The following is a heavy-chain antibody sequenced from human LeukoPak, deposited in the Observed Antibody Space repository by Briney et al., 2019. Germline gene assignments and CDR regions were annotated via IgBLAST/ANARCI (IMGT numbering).Heavy chain of an antibody. CDR1: GFTFSTFA. V-gene: IGHV3-23*01. CDR2: VSASGATT. J-gene: IGHJ6*03. D-gene: IGHD6-6*01. Sequence: PGGPLRLSCAASGFTFSTFAMTWVRQAPGKGLEWVSVVSASGATTYYADSVKGRFTISRDNPRNTLYLQMNSLRADDTAIYYCAKAPHYSSSSDYYYYMDVWGKGTTVTVSS. CDR3: AKAPHYSSSSDYYYYMDV.